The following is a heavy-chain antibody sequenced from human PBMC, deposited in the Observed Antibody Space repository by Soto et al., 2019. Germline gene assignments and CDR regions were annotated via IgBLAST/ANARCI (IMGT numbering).Heavy chain of an antibody. CDR2: FNPSGLST. CDR3: ARGGDDYVWGSYRPAYYFDY. V-gene: IGHV1-46*01. Sequence: ASVKVSCKASGSAVTNHHVHWVRQAPGQGLEWMGIFNPSGLSTTYAQKFQGRVRISRDTSTSTAYMELRSLRSDDTAVYYCARGGDDYVWGSYRPAYYFDYWGQGTLVTVSS. J-gene: IGHJ4*02. CDR1: GSAVTNHH. D-gene: IGHD3-16*02.